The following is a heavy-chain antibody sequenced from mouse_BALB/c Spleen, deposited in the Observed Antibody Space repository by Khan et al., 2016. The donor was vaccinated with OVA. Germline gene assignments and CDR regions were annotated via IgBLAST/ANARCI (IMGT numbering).Heavy chain of an antibody. Sequence: VQLQESGPGLVAPSQSLSITCTVSGFSLANYGVHWVRQPPGKGLEWLGVIWAGESTNFNSALMSRLSISKDNSKSQVFLKMNSLQTDETAMYYCARFSDGYYYTVDYWRQGTSVTVSS. CDR1: GFSLANYG. D-gene: IGHD2-3*01. CDR3: ARFSDGYYYTVDY. V-gene: IGHV2-9*02. CDR2: IWAGEST. J-gene: IGHJ4*01.